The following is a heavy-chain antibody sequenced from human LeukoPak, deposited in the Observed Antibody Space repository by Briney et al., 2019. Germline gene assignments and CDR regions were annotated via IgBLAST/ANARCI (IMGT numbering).Heavy chain of an antibody. Sequence: PSETLSLTCAVYGGSFSGYYWSWIRQPPGKGLEWIGEINHSGSTNYNPSLKSRVTISVDTSKNQFSLKLSSVTAADTAVYYCARGFHRSRVCWFDPWGQGTLVTVSS. CDR3: ARGFHRSRVCWFDP. D-gene: IGHD3-16*01. J-gene: IGHJ5*02. V-gene: IGHV4-34*01. CDR2: INHSGST. CDR1: GGSFSGYY.